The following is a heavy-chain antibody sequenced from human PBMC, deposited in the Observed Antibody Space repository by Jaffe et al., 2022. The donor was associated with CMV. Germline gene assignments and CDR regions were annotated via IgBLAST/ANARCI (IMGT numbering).Heavy chain of an antibody. CDR2: INPIFGTT. V-gene: IGHV1-69*01. CDR1: GGTFSNYA. CDR3: ARDLRDASGSYYYYYYGVDV. J-gene: IGHJ6*02. D-gene: IGHD3-10*01. Sequence: QVQLVQSGAEVKKPGSSVKVSCKASGGTFSNYAISWVRQAPGQGLEWMGGINPIFGTTNYAQKFQGRVTITADESTSTSYMELSSLRSEDTAVYYCARDLRDASGSYYYYYYGVDVWGQGTAVTVSS.